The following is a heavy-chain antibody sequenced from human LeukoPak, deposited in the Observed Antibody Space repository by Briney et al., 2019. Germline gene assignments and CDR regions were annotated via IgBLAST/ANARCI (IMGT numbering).Heavy chain of an antibody. CDR2: MNPNSGNT. CDR1: GGTFSSYD. CDR3: ARGRLQYQSDWFDP. D-gene: IGHD4-11*01. V-gene: IGHV1-8*03. J-gene: IGHJ5*02. Sequence: ASVKVSCKASGGTFSSYDINWVRQATGQGLEWMGWMNPNSGNTGYAQKFQGRVTITRNTSISTAYMELSSLRSEDTAVYYCARGRLQYQSDWFDPWGQGTLVTVSS.